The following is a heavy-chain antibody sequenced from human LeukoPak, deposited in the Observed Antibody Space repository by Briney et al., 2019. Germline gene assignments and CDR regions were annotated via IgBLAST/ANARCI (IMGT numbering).Heavy chain of an antibody. D-gene: IGHD3-3*01. CDR3: ARVEKGFWSGFKMDV. CDR1: GYSFSSHS. Sequence: GGSLRLSCTGSGYSFSSHSMTWVRQAPGKGLEWISYISGGGGIIHFADSVKGRLTISRANDNNSLYLQMNRLTGEDTAVYFCARVEKGFWSGFKMDVWGMGTTVTVSS. CDR2: ISGGGGII. J-gene: IGHJ6*04. V-gene: IGHV3-48*01.